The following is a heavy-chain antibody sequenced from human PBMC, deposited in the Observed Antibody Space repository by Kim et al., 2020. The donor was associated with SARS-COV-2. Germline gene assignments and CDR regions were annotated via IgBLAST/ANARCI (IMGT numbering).Heavy chain of an antibody. CDR1: GGSISSYY. CDR2: IYYSGST. CDR3: ASSSSWLDDSSGYLGC. D-gene: IGHD3-22*01. V-gene: IGHV4-59*13. J-gene: IGHJ4*02. Sequence: SETLSLTCTVSGGSISSYYWSWIRQPPGKGLEWIGYIYYSGSTNYNPSLKSRVTISVDTSKNQFSLKLSSVTAADTAVYYCASSSSWLDDSSGYLGCWGQGTLVTVSS.